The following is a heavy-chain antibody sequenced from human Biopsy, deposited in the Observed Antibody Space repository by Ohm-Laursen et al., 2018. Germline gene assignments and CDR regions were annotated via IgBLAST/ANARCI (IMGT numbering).Heavy chain of an antibody. D-gene: IGHD3-22*01. CDR3: ARGSHYYDGSGFYSFDN. CDR1: GFSFSTYW. J-gene: IGHJ4*02. Sequence: SLRLSCTASGFSFSTYWMTWVRQAPGKGLEWVANIQKDGNGKYYVDSVKGRFTISRDNDKNSLSLQMTNLRAEDTAVHYCARGSHYYDGSGFYSFDNWGRGTLVTVSS. V-gene: IGHV3-7*04. CDR2: IQKDGNGK.